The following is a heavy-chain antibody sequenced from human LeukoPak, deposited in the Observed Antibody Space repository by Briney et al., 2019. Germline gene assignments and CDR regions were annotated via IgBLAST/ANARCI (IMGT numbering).Heavy chain of an antibody. CDR3: SRRCGSTSWFRY. J-gene: IGHJ4*02. Sequence: PSETLSLTCTVSGDSISHITYYWGWIRQPPGKELEWIGSIYYSGSTYYNPSLKSRVTMSVDTSKNQFSLKLRSVTAADTAVYYCSRRCGSTSWFRYWGQGTLVTVDS. CDR2: IYYSGST. CDR1: GDSISHITYY. D-gene: IGHD2-2*01. V-gene: IGHV4-39*01.